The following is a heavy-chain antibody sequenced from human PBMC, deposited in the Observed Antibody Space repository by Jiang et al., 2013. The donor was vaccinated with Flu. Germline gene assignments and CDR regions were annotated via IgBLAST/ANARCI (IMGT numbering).Heavy chain of an antibody. D-gene: IGHD3-10*01. CDR3: ARAPRWGSGSYDYYYGMDV. V-gene: IGHV1-69*04. CDR1: GGTFSSYA. Sequence: EVKKPGSSVKVSCKASGGTFSSYAISWVRQAPGQGLEWMGRIIPILGIANYAQKFQGRVTITADKSTSTAYMELSSLRSEDTAVYYCARAPRWGSGSYDYYYGMDVWGQGTTVTVSS. CDR2: IIPILGIA. J-gene: IGHJ6*02.